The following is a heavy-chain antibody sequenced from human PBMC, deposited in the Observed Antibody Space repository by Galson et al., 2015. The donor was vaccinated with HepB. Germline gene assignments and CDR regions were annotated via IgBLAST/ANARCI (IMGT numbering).Heavy chain of an antibody. J-gene: IGHJ4*02. CDR3: ARAKEGRGYFDY. D-gene: IGHD3-10*01. V-gene: IGHV4-4*02. Sequence: SETLSLTCNVSGASISNDRWWSWVRQPPGEGLEWIGEAYHSGGTNYRPSLKSRVTISVDKSKNQFSLKLTSVTAAVTAVYYCARAKEGRGYFDYWGQGTLVTVSS. CDR1: GASISNDRW. CDR2: AYHSGGT.